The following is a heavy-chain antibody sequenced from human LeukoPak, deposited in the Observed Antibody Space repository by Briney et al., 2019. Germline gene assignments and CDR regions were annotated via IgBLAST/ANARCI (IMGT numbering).Heavy chain of an antibody. Sequence: GGSLRLSCAASGFTFSSYTMNWVRQAPGKGLEWVSSISSSSSYINYADSVKGRFTISRDNAKKSLYLQMNSLRAGDTAVYYCARDGGDYYDSSGYPFHHWGQGTLVTVSS. V-gene: IGHV3-21*01. D-gene: IGHD3-22*01. CDR2: ISSSSSYI. CDR3: ARDGGDYYDSSGYPFHH. CDR1: GFTFSSYT. J-gene: IGHJ1*01.